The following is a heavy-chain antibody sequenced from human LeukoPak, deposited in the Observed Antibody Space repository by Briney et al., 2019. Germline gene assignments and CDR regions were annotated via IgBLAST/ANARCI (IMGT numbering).Heavy chain of an antibody. CDR2: ISYDGSNK. V-gene: IGHV3-30*03. D-gene: IGHD3-10*01. CDR3: AGFGESSLAFDI. CDR1: GFTFSSYG. Sequence: GGSLRLSCAASGFTFSSYGMHWVRQAPGKGLEWVAVISYDGSNKYYADSVKGRFTISRDNSKNTLYLQMNSLRAEDRAVYYCAGFGESSLAFDIWGQGTMVSVSS. J-gene: IGHJ3*02.